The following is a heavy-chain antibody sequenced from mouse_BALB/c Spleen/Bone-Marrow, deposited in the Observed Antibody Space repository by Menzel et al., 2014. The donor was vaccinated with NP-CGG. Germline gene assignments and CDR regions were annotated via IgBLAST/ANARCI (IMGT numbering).Heavy chain of an antibody. D-gene: IGHD2-1*01. CDR2: ISYSDST. Sequence: VQLKESGPSLVKPSQTLSLPCSVTGDSITSGYWNWIRKFPGNKLEYMGYISYSDSTYYNPSLKSRISITRDTSKNQYYLQLNPVTTEDTATYYCARGYGNYRAWFAYWGQGTLVTVSA. CDR3: ARGYGNYRAWFAY. J-gene: IGHJ3*01. CDR1: GDSITSGY. V-gene: IGHV3-8*02.